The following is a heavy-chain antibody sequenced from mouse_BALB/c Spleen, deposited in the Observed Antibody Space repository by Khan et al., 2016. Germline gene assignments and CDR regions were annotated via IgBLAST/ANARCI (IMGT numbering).Heavy chain of an antibody. CDR2: INSAGNDT. J-gene: IGHJ3*01. D-gene: IGHD1-1*01. V-gene: IGHV5-2*01. CDR1: EYEFPSHD. CDR3: TRHYYGSSFWFAY. Sequence: EVELVESGGGLVQPGESLKLSCESNEYEFPSHDMSWVRKTPEKRLEMVAAINSAGNDTYYPDTMERRFIISRANTKKPLYLQINILSSENTALYYCTRHYYGSSFWFAYWGQGTLVTVSA.